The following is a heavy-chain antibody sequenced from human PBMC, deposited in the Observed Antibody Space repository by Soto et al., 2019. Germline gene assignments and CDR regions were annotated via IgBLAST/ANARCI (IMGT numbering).Heavy chain of an antibody. CDR2: IYYSGGT. J-gene: IGHJ5*02. CDR3: ATNPSGGSWRNSFDP. D-gene: IGHD2-15*01. V-gene: IGHV4-61*01. Sequence: QVQLQESGPGLVKPSETLSLTCTVSGGSVNSGSYYWFWIRQPPGMGLEWIGYIYYSGGTNYNPSLKSRVTISTDTSKNQVSLKLTSVTASDTAVYYCATNPSGGSWRNSFDPWGQGTLVTVSS. CDR1: GGSVNSGSYY.